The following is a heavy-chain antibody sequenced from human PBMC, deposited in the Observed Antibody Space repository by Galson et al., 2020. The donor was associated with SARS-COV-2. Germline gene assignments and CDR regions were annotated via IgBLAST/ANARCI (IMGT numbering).Heavy chain of an antibody. D-gene: IGHD6-19*01. V-gene: IGHV4-34*01. Sequence: SETLSLTCAVYGGSFSGYYWSWIRQPPGKGLEWIGEINHSGSTNYNPSLKNRVTISVDTSKNQFSLKLSSVTAADTAVYYCAREFGEGAVAGKKYFQHWGQGTLVTVSS. CDR2: INHSGST. CDR3: AREFGEGAVAGKKYFQH. J-gene: IGHJ1*01. CDR1: GGSFSGYY.